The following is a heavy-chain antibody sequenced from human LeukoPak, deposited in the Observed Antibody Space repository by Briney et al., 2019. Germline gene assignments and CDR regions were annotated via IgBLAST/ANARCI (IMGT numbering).Heavy chain of an antibody. V-gene: IGHV4-4*07. CDR1: GGSISSYY. Sequence: SETLSLTCTVSGGSISSYYWSWIRQPAGKGLEWIGRIYTSGSTNYNPSLKSRVTISIDTSKNQFSLKLTSVTAADTAVYFCARDENSSSWYPNDAFDIWGQGTMVTVSS. J-gene: IGHJ3*02. CDR3: ARDENSSSWYPNDAFDI. D-gene: IGHD6-13*01. CDR2: IYTSGST.